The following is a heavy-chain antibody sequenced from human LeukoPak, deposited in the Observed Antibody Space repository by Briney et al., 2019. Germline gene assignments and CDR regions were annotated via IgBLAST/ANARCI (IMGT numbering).Heavy chain of an antibody. CDR1: GGTFSSYA. Sequence: SVKVSCKASGGTFSSYAISWVRQAPGQGLEWMGGIIPIFGTANYAQKFQGRVTITADESTSTAYMELSSLRSEDTAVYYCAVERDISVVVVAATLSLDYWGQGTLVTVSS. CDR3: AVERDISVVVVAATLSLDY. V-gene: IGHV1-69*13. J-gene: IGHJ4*02. CDR2: IIPIFGTA. D-gene: IGHD2-15*01.